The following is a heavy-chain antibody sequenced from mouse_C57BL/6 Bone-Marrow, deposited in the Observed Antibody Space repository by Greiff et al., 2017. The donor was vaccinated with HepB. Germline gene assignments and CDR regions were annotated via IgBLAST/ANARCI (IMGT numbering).Heavy chain of an antibody. CDR2: INPNNGGT. D-gene: IGHD4-1*01. Sequence: EVQLQQSGPELVKPGASVKISCKASGYTFTDYYMNWVKQSHGKSLEWIGDINPNNGGTSYNQKFKGKATLTVDKSSSTAYMELRSLTSEDSAVYYCARALGYAMDYWGQGTSVTVSS. CDR3: ARALGYAMDY. V-gene: IGHV1-26*01. CDR1: GYTFTDYY. J-gene: IGHJ4*01.